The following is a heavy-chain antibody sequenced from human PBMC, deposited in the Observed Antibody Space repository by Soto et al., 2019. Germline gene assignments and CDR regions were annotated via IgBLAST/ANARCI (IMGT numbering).Heavy chain of an antibody. J-gene: IGHJ5*02. CDR1: GGSISDDTHY. Sequence: SETLSLTCTVSGGSISDDTHYWGWIRQPPGKGLEWIGSIYYSGTSSYNPSLESRVTMSVDTSKKQLSLRLRSVTATDTAVYYCARLHCTNPGWVSLDPWGHGTLVTVSS. D-gene: IGHD2-8*01. CDR2: IYYSGTS. CDR3: ARLHCTNPGWVSLDP. V-gene: IGHV4-39*01.